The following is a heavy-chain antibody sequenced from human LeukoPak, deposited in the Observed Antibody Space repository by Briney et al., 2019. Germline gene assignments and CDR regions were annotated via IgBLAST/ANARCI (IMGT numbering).Heavy chain of an antibody. CDR2: IKHSGST. Sequence: PSETLSLTCVVYGGSFSGYYWSWIRQPPGKGLEGIGEIKHSGSTNYNPSLKSRVTISVDTSKNQFSLKLNSVTAADTAVYYCARGGWSSGWYFSYWGQGTLVTVSS. CDR3: ARGGWSSGWYFSY. CDR1: GGSFSGYY. V-gene: IGHV4-34*01. D-gene: IGHD6-19*01. J-gene: IGHJ4*02.